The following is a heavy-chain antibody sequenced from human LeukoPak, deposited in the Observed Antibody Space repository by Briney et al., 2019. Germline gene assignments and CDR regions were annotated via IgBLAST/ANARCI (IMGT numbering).Heavy chain of an antibody. V-gene: IGHV4-34*01. Sequence: SETLSLTCAVYGGSFSGYYWSWIRQPPGKGLEWIGEINHSGSTNYNPSLKSRVTISVDTSKNQFSLKLTSVTAADTAVYYCARLYKYRGGWSTFDYWGQGTLVTVSS. CDR1: GGSFSGYY. CDR2: INHSGST. J-gene: IGHJ4*02. CDR3: ARLYKYRGGWSTFDY. D-gene: IGHD6-19*01.